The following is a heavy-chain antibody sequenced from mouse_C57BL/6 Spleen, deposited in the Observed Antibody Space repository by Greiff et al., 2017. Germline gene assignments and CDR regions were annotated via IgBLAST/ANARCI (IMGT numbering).Heavy chain of an antibody. CDR3: APIYYDYDEAMDY. CDR1: GYAFSSYW. D-gene: IGHD2-4*01. Sequence: VQLQQSGAELVKPGASVKISCKASGYAFSSYWMNWVKQRPGKGLEWIGQIYPGDGDTNYNGKFKGKATLTADKSSSTAYMQLSSLTSEDSAVYFCAPIYYDYDEAMDYWGQGTSVTVSS. V-gene: IGHV1-80*01. CDR2: IYPGDGDT. J-gene: IGHJ4*01.